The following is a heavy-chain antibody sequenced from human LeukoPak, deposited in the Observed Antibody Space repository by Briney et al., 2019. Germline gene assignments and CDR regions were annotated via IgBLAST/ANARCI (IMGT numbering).Heavy chain of an antibody. CDR1: GYTFTGYY. J-gene: IGHJ5*02. CDR3: ARGDSSGYYFRNNWFDP. D-gene: IGHD3-22*01. CDR2: INPNSGGT. Sequence: ASVKVSCKASGYTFTGYYMYWVRQDPGQGLEWMGWINPNSGGTNYAQKFQGRVTMTRDTSISTAYMELSRLRSDDTAVYYCARGDSSGYYFRNNWFDPWGQGALVTVSS. V-gene: IGHV1-2*02.